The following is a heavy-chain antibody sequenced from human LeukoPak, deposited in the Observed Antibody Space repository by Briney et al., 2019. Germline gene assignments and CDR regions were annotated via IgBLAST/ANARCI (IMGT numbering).Heavy chain of an antibody. V-gene: IGHV3-30*18. CDR2: ISYDGSNK. Sequence: GGSLRLSCAASGFTFSSYGMHWVRQAPGKGLEWVAVISYDGSNKYNADSVKGRFTISRDNSKNTLYLQRNSLRAEDTAVYYCAKDRGSGWTDYWGQGTLVTVSS. CDR3: AKDRGSGWTDY. CDR1: GFTFSSYG. D-gene: IGHD6-19*01. J-gene: IGHJ4*02.